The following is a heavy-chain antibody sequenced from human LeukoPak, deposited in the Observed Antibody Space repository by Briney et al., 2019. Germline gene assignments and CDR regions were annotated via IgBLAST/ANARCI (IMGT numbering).Heavy chain of an antibody. V-gene: IGHV3-64*01. CDR2: ISSNGGST. Sequence: GGSLRLSCAASGFTFSSYAMHWVRQAPGKGLEYVSAISSNGGSTYYANSVKGRFTISRDNSKNTLYLQMGSLRAEDMAVYYCARGPIRDYSGNSGDYWGQGTLVTVSS. CDR3: ARGPIRDYSGNSGDY. CDR1: GFTFSSYA. J-gene: IGHJ4*02. D-gene: IGHD4-23*01.